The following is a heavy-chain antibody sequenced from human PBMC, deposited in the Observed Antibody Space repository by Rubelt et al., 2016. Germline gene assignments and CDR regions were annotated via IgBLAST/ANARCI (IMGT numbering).Heavy chain of an antibody. CDR1: GYSISSGYY. D-gene: IGHD1-26*01. CDR3: ARLQWELSTIDF. J-gene: IGHJ4*02. V-gene: IGHV4-38-2*02. CDR2: IYRGGNT. Sequence: QVQLQESGPGLVKPSETLSLTCTVSGYSISSGYYWGWIRQPPGKGLEWIGSIYRGGNTYYNLSLRSRVTISVDTSKNRFSLKLSAVTAAATAVYYCARLQWELSTIDFWGQGTLVTVSS.